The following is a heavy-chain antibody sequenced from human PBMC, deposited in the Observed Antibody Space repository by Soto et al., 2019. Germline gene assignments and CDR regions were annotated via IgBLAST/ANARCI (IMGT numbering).Heavy chain of an antibody. CDR3: NRSDGGNSGDY. Sequence: GGSLRLSCTASGFTFSGSAMHWVRQASGKGLEWVGRIRSKANSYATAYAASVKGRFTISRDDSKNTAYLQMNSLKTEDTAVYYCNRSDGGNSGDYWGQGTLVTVSS. D-gene: IGHD2-21*02. J-gene: IGHJ4*02. CDR1: GFTFSGSA. CDR2: IRSKANSYAT. V-gene: IGHV3-73*01.